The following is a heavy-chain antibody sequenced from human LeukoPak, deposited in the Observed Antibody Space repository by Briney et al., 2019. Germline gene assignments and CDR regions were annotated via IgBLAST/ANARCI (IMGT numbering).Heavy chain of an antibody. D-gene: IGHD3-3*01. Sequence: GGSLRLSCAASGFTFSSYSMNWVRQAPGKGLEWVSSISSSGSYIYYADSVKGRFTISRDNAKNSLYLQMNSLRAEDTAVYYCARDYYGRRYYDFWSGPGYFQHWGQGTLVTVSS. CDR2: ISSSGSYI. CDR3: ARDYYGRRYYDFWSGPGYFQH. V-gene: IGHV3-21*01. J-gene: IGHJ1*01. CDR1: GFTFSSYS.